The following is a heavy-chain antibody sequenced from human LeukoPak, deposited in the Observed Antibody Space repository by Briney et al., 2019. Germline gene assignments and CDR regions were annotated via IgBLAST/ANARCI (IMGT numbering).Heavy chain of an antibody. CDR1: GGSISGYY. CDR2: IYYSGST. D-gene: IGHD3-10*01. Sequence: PSETLSLTCTVSGGSISGYYWSWIRQPPGKGLEWIGYIYYSGSTNYNPSLKSRVTISVDTSKNQFSLKLSSVTAADTAVYYCASQRGLWYFDYWGQGTLVTVSS. J-gene: IGHJ4*02. CDR3: ASQRGLWYFDY. V-gene: IGHV4-59*08.